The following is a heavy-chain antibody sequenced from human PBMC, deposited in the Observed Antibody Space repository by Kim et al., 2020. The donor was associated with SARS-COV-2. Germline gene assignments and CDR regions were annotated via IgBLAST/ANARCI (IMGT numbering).Heavy chain of an antibody. J-gene: IGHJ4*01. D-gene: IGHD1-1*01. V-gene: IGHV3-23*01. Sequence: GGSLRLSCAASGFTFSSYAMSWVRQAPGKGLEWVSAISGSGGSTYYADSVKGRFTISRANSRNTQYLQMNSLRDEDTAVCYCAQDLEHGGTGWIFGYWC. CDR1: GFTFSSYA. CDR3: AQDLEHGGTGWIFGY. CDR2: ISGSGGST.